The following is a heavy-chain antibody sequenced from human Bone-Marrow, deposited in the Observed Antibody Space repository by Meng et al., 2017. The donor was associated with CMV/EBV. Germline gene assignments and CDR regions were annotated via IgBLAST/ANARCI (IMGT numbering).Heavy chain of an antibody. J-gene: IGHJ4*02. V-gene: IGHV1-69*02. CDR3: ARGKVLDRGSYTFDY. CDR2: IIPLAGIA. Sequence: SVKVSCKASGGTLSDYTVSWVRQAPGQGLEWMGKIIPLAGIANYAQRSQGRVTITADKSTGTAYMELSSLRPEDTAVYYCARGKVLDRGSYTFDYWGQGTLVTVSS. D-gene: IGHD1-26*01. CDR1: GGTLSDYT.